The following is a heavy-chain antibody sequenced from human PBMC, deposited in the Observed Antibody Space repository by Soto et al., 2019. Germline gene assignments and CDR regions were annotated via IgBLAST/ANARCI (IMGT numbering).Heavy chain of an antibody. V-gene: IGHV1-3*01. CDR2: STAGNGDK. D-gene: IGHD6-6*01. CDR3: AKAGVGYSSSSGYFYHGMDV. CDR1: EYTSTGFP. J-gene: IGHJ6*02. Sequence: QVQLVQSGAEVKKPGASVKVSCKASEYTSTGFPILWVRQAPGQSLGGMGGSTAGNGDKRSSKNFQGRVTITRDTSASTAYMELSSLRSEDTTVYYCAKAGVGYSSSSGYFYHGMDVWGQGITVTVSS.